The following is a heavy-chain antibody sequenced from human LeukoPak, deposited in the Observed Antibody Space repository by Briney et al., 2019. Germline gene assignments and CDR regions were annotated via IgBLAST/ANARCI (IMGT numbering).Heavy chain of an antibody. J-gene: IGHJ4*02. CDR1: GYTLTELS. CDR3: ASTGWLRGYYFDY. D-gene: IGHD5-12*01. CDR2: FDPEDGET. V-gene: IGHV1-24*01. Sequence: ASVKVSCKVSGYTLTELSMHWVRQAPGKGLEWMGGFDPEDGETIYAQKFQGRVTMTEDTSTDTAYMELSSLRSEDTAMYYCASTGWLRGYYFDYWGQGTLVTVSS.